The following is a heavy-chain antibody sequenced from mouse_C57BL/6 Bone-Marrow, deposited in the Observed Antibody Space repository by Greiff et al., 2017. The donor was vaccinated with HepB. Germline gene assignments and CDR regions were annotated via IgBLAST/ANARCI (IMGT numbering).Heavy chain of an antibody. CDR2: ISNGGGST. Sequence: EVQLVESGGGLVQPGGSLKLSCAASGFTFSDYYMYWVRQTPEKRLEWVAYISNGGGSTYYPDTVKGRFTISRDNAKNTLYLQMSRLKSEDTAMYYCARRTLYGRPMDYWGQGTSVTVAS. CDR1: GFTFSDYY. CDR3: ARRTLYGRPMDY. J-gene: IGHJ4*01. V-gene: IGHV5-12*01. D-gene: IGHD1-1*01.